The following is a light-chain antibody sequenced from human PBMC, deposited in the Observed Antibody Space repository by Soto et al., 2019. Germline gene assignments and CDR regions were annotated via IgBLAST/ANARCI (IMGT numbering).Light chain of an antibody. CDR3: QQYGSSPRT. V-gene: IGKV3-20*01. CDR2: GAS. CDR1: QSISSNY. Sequence: EIVLTQSPGTLSMSPGERATLSCRASQSISSNYLAWYQQKPGQAPRLLIYGASSMATGIPDRFSGSGCGTDFTLTSSRLEGEDFAVYYCQQYGSSPRTFGQGTKVEFK. J-gene: IGKJ1*01.